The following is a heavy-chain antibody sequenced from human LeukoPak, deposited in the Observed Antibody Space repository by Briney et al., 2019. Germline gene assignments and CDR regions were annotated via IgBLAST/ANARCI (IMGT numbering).Heavy chain of an antibody. CDR2: IYSSGST. Sequence: TVGSLRLSCAASGFTFSSYGVTWVRPAPGRGLEWNGSIYSSGSTNYNTFLKSRVTISVDTSKNQFSLKLSSVAAADTAVYYCARVVTFDYRTYYYYYMDVWGKGTTVTVSS. D-gene: IGHD5-12*01. J-gene: IGHJ6*03. CDR1: GFTFSSYG. V-gene: IGHV4-59*01. CDR3: ARVVTFDYRTYYYYYMDV.